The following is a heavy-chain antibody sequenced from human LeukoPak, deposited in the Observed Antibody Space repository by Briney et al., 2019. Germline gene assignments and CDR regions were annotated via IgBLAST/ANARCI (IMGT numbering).Heavy chain of an antibody. Sequence: KPSETLSLTCTVSGGSISSYYWSWIRQPPGKGLEWIGYIYYSGSTNYNPSLKSRVTISVDTSKNQFSLKLSSVTAADTAVYYCARVRPYSSGWYKNYYYGMDVWGQGTTVTVSS. J-gene: IGHJ6*02. CDR2: IYYSGST. CDR1: GGSISSYY. CDR3: ARVRPYSSGWYKNYYYGMDV. D-gene: IGHD6-19*01. V-gene: IGHV4-59*01.